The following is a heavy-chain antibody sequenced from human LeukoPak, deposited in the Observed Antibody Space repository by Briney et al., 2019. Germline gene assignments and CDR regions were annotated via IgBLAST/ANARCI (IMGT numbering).Heavy chain of an antibody. V-gene: IGHV3-74*01. J-gene: IGHJ4*01. CDR2: INSDESST. D-gene: IGHD3-3*01. Sequence: GGSLRLSCAASGFTFSSYWMYWVRQAPGKGLVWVSRINSDESSTSYADSVKGRFTISRDNAKNTLYLQMNSLRAEDTAVYYCARDGAYSTIFYWGQGTLVTVSS. CDR3: ARDGAYSTIFY. CDR1: GFTFSSYW.